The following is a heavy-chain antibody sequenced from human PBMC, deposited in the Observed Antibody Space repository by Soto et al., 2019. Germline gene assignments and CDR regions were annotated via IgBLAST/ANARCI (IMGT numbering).Heavy chain of an antibody. Sequence: QVHLQESGPGLVKPSETLSLTCTVSGGSVSSGSYYWRWILQPPGQGLEWIGYIYYSGSTNYNPALKSRVTISVDACEYQFALNLNSVTAAATAVYCCAFEVEAGFAFDIWGQGAMVAV. CDR1: GGSVSSGSYY. J-gene: IGHJ3*02. CDR2: IYYSGST. V-gene: IGHV4-61*01. CDR3: AFEVEAGFAFDI. D-gene: IGHD2-15*01.